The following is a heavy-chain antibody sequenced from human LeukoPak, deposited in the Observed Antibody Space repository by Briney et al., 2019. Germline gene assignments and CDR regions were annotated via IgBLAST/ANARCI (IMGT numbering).Heavy chain of an antibody. V-gene: IGHV3-23*01. CDR3: AKGAGGSYGLYYFDY. CDR1: GFTFSSYW. D-gene: IGHD3-10*01. CDR2: IIASGGTT. J-gene: IGHJ4*02. Sequence: GGSLRLSCATSGFTFSSYWMSWVRQAPGKGLEWVSSIIASGGTTYYADSVKGRFTISRDNSKNTVYLQMNTLRAEDTAVYYCAKGAGGSYGLYYFDYWGQGALVTVSS.